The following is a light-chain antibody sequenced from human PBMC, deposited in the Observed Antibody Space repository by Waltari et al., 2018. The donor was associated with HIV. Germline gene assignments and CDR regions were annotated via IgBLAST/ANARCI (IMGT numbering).Light chain of an antibody. V-gene: IGLV1-40*01. CDR3: QSHDTSLSGPCV. CDR2: VNS. CDR1: SSNTGAGYD. J-gene: IGLJ1*01. Sequence: QSVLTQPPSVPGAPGQTVTISCTGSSSNTGAGYDVPWYQQLPGTVPKPLIYVNSNRPSGVPGRFSGSKSGTSASLAITGLQAEDEADYYCQSHDTSLSGPCVFGTGTKVTVL.